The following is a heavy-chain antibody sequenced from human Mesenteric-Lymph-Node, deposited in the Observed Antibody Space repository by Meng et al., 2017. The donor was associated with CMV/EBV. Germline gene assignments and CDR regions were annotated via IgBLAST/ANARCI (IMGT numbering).Heavy chain of an antibody. CDR1: GFTFSDYY. CDR3: ARDLGSSFGY. CDR2: ISSSYI. D-gene: IGHD6-6*01. J-gene: IGHJ4*02. Sequence: GESLKISCAASGFTFSDYYMSWIRQAPGKGLEWVSYISSSYIYYADSVKGRFTISRDNAKNSLYLQMNSLRAEDTAVYYCARDLGSSFGYWGQGTLVTVSS. V-gene: IGHV3-11*06.